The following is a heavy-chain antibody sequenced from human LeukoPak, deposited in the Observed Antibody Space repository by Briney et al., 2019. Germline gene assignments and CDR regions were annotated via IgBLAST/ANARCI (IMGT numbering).Heavy chain of an antibody. CDR3: ATTDNYYDSSGYSGASDYYYMDV. V-gene: IGHV1-69*06. Sequence: SVKVSCKASGYNFPSHDINWVRQAPGQGLEWMGGIIPIFGTANYAQKFQGRVTITADKSTSTAYMELSSLRSEDTAVYYCATTDNYYDSSGYSGASDYYYMDVWGKGTTVTVSS. CDR1: GYNFPSHD. CDR2: IIPIFGTA. D-gene: IGHD3-22*01. J-gene: IGHJ6*03.